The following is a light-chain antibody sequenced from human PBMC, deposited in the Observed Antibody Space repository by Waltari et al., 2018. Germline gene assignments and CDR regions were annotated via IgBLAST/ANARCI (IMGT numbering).Light chain of an antibody. J-gene: IGKJ5*01. CDR1: QSVSSC. Sequence: EIVLTQSPATLPLSPGERATLSCPASQSVSSCLAWYQQKLGQAPRLLIYDASIRATGIPARFSGGGSGTDFTLTISSLEPEDFALYYCQQRSKWSPITFGQGTRLEIK. V-gene: IGKV3-11*01. CDR2: DAS. CDR3: QQRSKWSPIT.